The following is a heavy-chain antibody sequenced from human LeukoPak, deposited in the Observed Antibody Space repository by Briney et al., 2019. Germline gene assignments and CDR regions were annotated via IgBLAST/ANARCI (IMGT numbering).Heavy chain of an antibody. J-gene: IGHJ5*02. CDR1: GFTFRSFT. CDR2: ISSDSTTI. V-gene: IGHV3-48*01. D-gene: IGHD2-2*01. Sequence: GGSLRLSCAASGFTFRSFTMNWVRQAPGKGLEWISYISSDSTTIYYADSVKGRFTISRDDAQNSLYLQMNSLRAEDTAVYYCAREKDIVVVPAATPPFFFDPWGQGTLVTVSS. CDR3: AREKDIVVVPAATPPFFFDP.